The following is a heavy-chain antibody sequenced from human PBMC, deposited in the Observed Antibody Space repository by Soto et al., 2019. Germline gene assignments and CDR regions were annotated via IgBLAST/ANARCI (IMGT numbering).Heavy chain of an antibody. CDR3: AREDSGNYSKMFDY. CDR2: IYYSGST. V-gene: IGHV4-61*01. CDR1: GGSVSSGSYY. D-gene: IGHD1-26*01. Sequence: SETLSLTCTVSGGSVSSGSYYWSWIRQPPGKGLEWIGYIYYSGSTNYNPSLKSRVTISVDTSKNQFSLKLSSVTAADTAVYYCAREDSGNYSKMFDYWGQGTLVTVSS. J-gene: IGHJ4*02.